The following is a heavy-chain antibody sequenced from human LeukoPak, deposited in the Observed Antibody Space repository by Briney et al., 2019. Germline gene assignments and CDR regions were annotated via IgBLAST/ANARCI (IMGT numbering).Heavy chain of an antibody. J-gene: IGHJ5*02. CDR2: ISSSGSTI. CDR1: GFTFSSYE. V-gene: IGHV3-48*03. D-gene: IGHD3-22*01. Sequence: PGGSLRLSCAASGFTFSSYELNWVRQAPGKGLEWVSYISSSGSTIYYADSVKGRFIISRDNAKNALYLQRNSLRAEDTAVYYCARYSNGYFHWFDPWGQGTLVTVSS. CDR3: ARYSNGYFHWFDP.